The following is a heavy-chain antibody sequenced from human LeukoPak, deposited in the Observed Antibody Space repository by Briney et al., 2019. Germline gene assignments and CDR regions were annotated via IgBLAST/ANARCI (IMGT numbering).Heavy chain of an antibody. CDR3: ARAMSSYSSGWYFDY. CDR1: GYTFTGYY. CDR2: INPNSGGT. Sequence: ASVKVSCKASGYTFTGYYMHWERQAPGQGLEWMGWINPNSGGTNYAQKFQGWVTMTRDTSISTAYMELSRLRSDDTAVYYCARAMSSYSSGWYFDYWGQGTLVTVSS. V-gene: IGHV1-2*04. J-gene: IGHJ4*02. D-gene: IGHD6-19*01.